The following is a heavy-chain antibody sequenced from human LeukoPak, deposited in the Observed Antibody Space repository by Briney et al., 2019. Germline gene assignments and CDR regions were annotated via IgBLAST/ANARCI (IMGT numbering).Heavy chain of an antibody. CDR3: ARGHGYGKMDDY. Sequence: SETLSLTFAVYGGSFSGYYWSWIRQPPGKGLEWIGEINHSGSTNYNPSLKSRVTISVDTSKNQFSLKLSSVTAADTAVYYCARGHGYGKMDDYWGQGTLVTVSS. J-gene: IGHJ4*02. CDR1: GGSFSGYY. CDR2: INHSGST. V-gene: IGHV4-34*01. D-gene: IGHD5-18*01.